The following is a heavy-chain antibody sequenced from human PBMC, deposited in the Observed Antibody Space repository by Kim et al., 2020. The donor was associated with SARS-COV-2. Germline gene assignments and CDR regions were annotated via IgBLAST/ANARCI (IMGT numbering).Heavy chain of an antibody. Sequence: GGSLRLSCAASGFTFSIYEMNWVRQAPGKGLEWVSYISSSGSTRYYTDSVKGRFTISRDNAKNSLYLQMNTLGAEDTAVYYCAREYYDSSGYPEYYYDYWGQGTRVTVSS. V-gene: IGHV3-48*03. CDR1: GFTFSIYE. J-gene: IGHJ4*02. D-gene: IGHD3-22*01. CDR3: AREYYDSSGYPEYYYDY. CDR2: ISSSGSTR.